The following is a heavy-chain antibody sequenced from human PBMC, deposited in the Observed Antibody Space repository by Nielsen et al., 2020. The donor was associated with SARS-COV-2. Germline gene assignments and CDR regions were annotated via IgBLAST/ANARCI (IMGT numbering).Heavy chain of an antibody. D-gene: IGHD3-9*01. CDR3: AKDRRYFDWDGMDV. J-gene: IGHJ6*02. Sequence: GESLKISCEASGFTFSSYAMSWVRQAPGKGLEWVSAISGSGFSTYYADSVKGRFTISRDNSKNTLYLQMNSLRAEDTAVYYCAKDRRYFDWDGMDVWGQGTTVTVSS. V-gene: IGHV3-23*01. CDR1: GFTFSSYA. CDR2: ISGSGFST.